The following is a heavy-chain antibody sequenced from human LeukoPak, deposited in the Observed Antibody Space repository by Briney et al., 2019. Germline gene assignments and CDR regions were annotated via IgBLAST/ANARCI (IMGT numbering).Heavy chain of an antibody. Sequence: SETLSLTYTVSGASISEYYWTWIRQPPAKGLEWLGHIHPSGSTYSNPSLRSRVTVSVDTPKNQFSLTLSSVTAADTAMYFCARGLDTAKVGYWGQGTLVTVSS. CDR1: GASISEYY. J-gene: IGHJ4*02. CDR3: ARGLDTAKVGY. V-gene: IGHV4-4*08. CDR2: IHPSGST. D-gene: IGHD5-18*01.